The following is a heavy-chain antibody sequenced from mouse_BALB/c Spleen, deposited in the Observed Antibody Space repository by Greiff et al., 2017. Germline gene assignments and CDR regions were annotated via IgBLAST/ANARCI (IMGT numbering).Heavy chain of an antibody. D-gene: IGHD1-2*01. CDR3: EGILRLPSWFAY. Sequence: VQLQQSGAELVKPGASVKMSCKAFGYTFTTYPIEWMKQNHGKSLEWIGNFHPYNDDTKYNEKFKGKAKLPVEKSSSTVYLELSRLTSDDSAVYYCEGILRLPSWFAYWGQGTLVTVSA. J-gene: IGHJ3*01. V-gene: IGHV1-47*01. CDR2: FHPYNDDT. CDR1: GYTFTTYP.